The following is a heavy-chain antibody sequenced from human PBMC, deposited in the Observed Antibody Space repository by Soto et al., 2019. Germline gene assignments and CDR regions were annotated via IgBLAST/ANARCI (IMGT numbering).Heavy chain of an antibody. CDR2: ISAYNGNT. CDR3: ARMPVDDFWSDAHFALDY. Sequence: QVQLVQSGAEVKKPGASVKVSCKASGYTFTSYGISWVRQAPGQGLEWMGWISAYNGNTNYAQKLQGRVTMTTDTSTSTAYMELMSLRSDDTAVYYCARMPVDDFWSDAHFALDYWGQGTLVTVSS. J-gene: IGHJ4*02. D-gene: IGHD3-3*01. V-gene: IGHV1-18*01. CDR1: GYTFTSYG.